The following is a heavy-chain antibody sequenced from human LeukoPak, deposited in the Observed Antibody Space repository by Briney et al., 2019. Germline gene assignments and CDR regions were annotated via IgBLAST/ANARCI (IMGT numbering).Heavy chain of an antibody. J-gene: IGHJ3*02. D-gene: IGHD2-2*01. V-gene: IGHV4-4*07. Sequence: PSETLSLTCTVSGGSISSYYWSWIRQPAGKGLEWIGRIYTSGSTNYNPSLKSRVTMSVDTSKNQFSLKLSSVTAADTAVYYCAKGIFLLGYCSSTSCLEFPNAFDIWGQGTMVTVSS. CDR2: IYTSGST. CDR1: GGSISSYY. CDR3: AKGIFLLGYCSSTSCLEFPNAFDI.